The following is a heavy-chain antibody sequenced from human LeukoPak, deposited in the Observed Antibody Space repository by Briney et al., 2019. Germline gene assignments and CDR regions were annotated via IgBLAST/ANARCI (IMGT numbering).Heavy chain of an antibody. D-gene: IGHD4-17*01. V-gene: IGHV4-34*01. CDR1: GKSFSAYY. J-gene: IGHJ6*03. Sequence: SETLSLTCAVYGKSFSAYYWSWIRQPPGKGLEWIGEINHSGSTNYNPSLKSRVTISVDTSKNHFSLKLSSVTAADTAVYYCAREHYGDYGYYYYYYYMDVWGKGTTVTVSS. CDR2: INHSGST. CDR3: AREHYGDYGYYYYYYYMDV.